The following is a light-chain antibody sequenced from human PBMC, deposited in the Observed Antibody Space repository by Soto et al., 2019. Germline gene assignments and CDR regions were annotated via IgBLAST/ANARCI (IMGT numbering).Light chain of an antibody. CDR3: QQLNYYTLT. J-gene: IGKJ4*01. CDR1: QGISTY. CDR2: AAS. V-gene: IGKV1-9*01. Sequence: DIQLTQSPSFLSASVGDRVTITCRASQGISTYLAWYQEKPGKAPKLLISAASTLQSGVPSRFSGSGSGTEFTLSISSLQPEVFATYYCQQLNYYTLTFGGLTKVEIK.